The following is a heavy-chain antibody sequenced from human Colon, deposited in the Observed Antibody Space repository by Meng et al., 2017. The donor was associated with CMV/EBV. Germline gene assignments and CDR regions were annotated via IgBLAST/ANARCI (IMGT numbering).Heavy chain of an antibody. Sequence: QITPKESGPTLVKPTQTLTLTCTFFGFSFITDKAGVGWIRHPPGKALEWLGFIYWDDDTRYSPSLKTRLTITRDTSKNQVILTMTNMDPADTATYYCVRRSYSGQDDYWGQGALVTVSS. CDR2: IYWDDDT. CDR1: GFSFITDKAG. D-gene: IGHD5-12*01. V-gene: IGHV2-5*02. CDR3: VRRSYSGQDDY. J-gene: IGHJ4*02.